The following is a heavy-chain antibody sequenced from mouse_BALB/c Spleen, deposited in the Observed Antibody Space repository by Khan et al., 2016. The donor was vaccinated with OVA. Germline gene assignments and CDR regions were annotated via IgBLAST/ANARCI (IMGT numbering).Heavy chain of an antibody. J-gene: IGHJ3*01. CDR1: GYSFTSYL. CDR2: IYPGNSYT. D-gene: IGHD1-3*01. Sequence: VQLKESGTVLARPGASVKLSCKASGYSFTSYLIHWVKQRPGQGLEWIGAIYPGNSYTTYNQKFKDKVKLTAGTSANTPYLELSSLTNEDSAVYYCARGGDSSFAYWGQGTLVTVSA. CDR3: ARGGDSSFAY. V-gene: IGHV1-5*01.